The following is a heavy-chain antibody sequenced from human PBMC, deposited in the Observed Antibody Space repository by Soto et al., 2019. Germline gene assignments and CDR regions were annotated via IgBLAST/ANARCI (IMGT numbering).Heavy chain of an antibody. CDR1: GFTFSRYG. V-gene: IGHV3-30*03. Sequence: QVQLVESGGGVVQPGRSLRLSCAASGFTFSRYGMHWVRQAPGKGLEWVAAISYDGSNKYYADSVKGRFTISRDNSNNTPYLHRNSLRTDDKAAYYCGRDVLLWFGGATIYWGQGTLVTVSS. CDR2: ISYDGSNK. J-gene: IGHJ4*02. D-gene: IGHD3-10*01. CDR3: GRDVLLWFGGATIY.